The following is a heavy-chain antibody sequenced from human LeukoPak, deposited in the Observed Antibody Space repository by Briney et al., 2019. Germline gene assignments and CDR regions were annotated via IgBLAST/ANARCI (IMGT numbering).Heavy chain of an antibody. J-gene: IGHJ5*02. CDR1: GGSFSGYY. Sequence: SESLSLTCAVYGGSFSGYYWSWIRQPPGKGLKWIGEINHSGSTNYNPSLKSRVTISVDTSKNQFSLKLSSVTAADTAVYYCARDIGYCSSTSCYMAGWFDPWGQGTLVTVSS. V-gene: IGHV4-34*01. D-gene: IGHD2-2*02. CDR2: INHSGST. CDR3: ARDIGYCSSTSCYMAGWFDP.